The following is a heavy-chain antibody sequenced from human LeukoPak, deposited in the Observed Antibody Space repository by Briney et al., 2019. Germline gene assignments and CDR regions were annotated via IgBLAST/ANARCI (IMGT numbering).Heavy chain of an antibody. D-gene: IGHD1-26*01. V-gene: IGHV1-8*01. CDR3: ARSPVGARRRNDY. CDR2: VNPNSGNT. CDR1: GYTFSSYD. J-gene: IGHJ4*02. Sequence: ASVKVSCKTSGYTFSSYDTNWVRQAPGQGLEWMGWVNPNSGNTGYAQKFRDRVTMTRSTSISTAYMELSSLRSEDTAVYYCARSPVGARRRNDYWGQGTLVTVSS.